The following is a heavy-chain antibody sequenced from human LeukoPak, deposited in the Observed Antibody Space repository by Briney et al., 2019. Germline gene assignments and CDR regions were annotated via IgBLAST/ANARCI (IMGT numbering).Heavy chain of an antibody. J-gene: IGHJ6*03. D-gene: IGHD6-13*01. CDR1: GASISSYY. Sequence: SGTLSLTCTVSGASISSYYWSWIRQPAGKGLEWIGRIYTTGSTNYSPSLKSRVTMSVDTSKNQFSLMLTSVTAADTALYYCARDGIAGQQMYYYYMDVWGKGTPVTVSS. V-gene: IGHV4-4*07. CDR2: IYTTGST. CDR3: ARDGIAGQQMYYYYMDV.